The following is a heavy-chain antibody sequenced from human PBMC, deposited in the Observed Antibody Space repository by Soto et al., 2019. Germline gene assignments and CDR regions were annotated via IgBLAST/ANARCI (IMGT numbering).Heavy chain of an antibody. CDR3: ARDHDEDFGYDLDYFDF. Sequence: EVQLVESGGGLVQPGRSLRLYCATSGFTFDNYATHWVRQGPGKGLEWVSGINWNSVTFDYADSVKGRFTISRDNAKNSLYLQMDSLRPEDTGFYYCARDHDEDFGYDLDYFDFWGRGTLVTVSS. J-gene: IGHJ4*02. CDR1: GFTFDNYA. V-gene: IGHV3-9*01. D-gene: IGHD5-12*01. CDR2: INWNSVTF.